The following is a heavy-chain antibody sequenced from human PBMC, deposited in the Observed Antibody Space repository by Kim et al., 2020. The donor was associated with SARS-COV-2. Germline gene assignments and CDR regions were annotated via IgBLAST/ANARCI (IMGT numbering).Heavy chain of an antibody. D-gene: IGHD6-13*01. J-gene: IGHJ1*01. Sequence: GGSLRLSCAASGFTFSSYAMSWVRQAPGKGLEWVSVISGIGGSSYYADSVKGRFTISRDNSKSTLYLQMNSLRAEDTAIYYCARQSSSWSTDAEYFQYWGQGTLVTVSS. CDR1: GFTFSSYA. CDR2: ISGIGGSS. V-gene: IGHV3-23*01. CDR3: ARQSSSWSTDAEYFQY.